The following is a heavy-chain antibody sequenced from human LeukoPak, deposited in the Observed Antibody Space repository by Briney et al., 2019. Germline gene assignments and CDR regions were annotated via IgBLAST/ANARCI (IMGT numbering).Heavy chain of an antibody. V-gene: IGHV4-59*01. CDR1: GGSISSYY. CDR2: IYYSGST. CDR3: ARGRMTTVTTATLDY. Sequence: PSETLSLTCTVSGGSISSYYWSWIRQPPGKGLEWIGYIYYSGSTNYNPSLKSRVTISVDTSKNQFSLKLSSVTAADTAVYYCARGRMTTVTTATLDYWGRGTLVTVSS. D-gene: IGHD4-17*01. J-gene: IGHJ4*02.